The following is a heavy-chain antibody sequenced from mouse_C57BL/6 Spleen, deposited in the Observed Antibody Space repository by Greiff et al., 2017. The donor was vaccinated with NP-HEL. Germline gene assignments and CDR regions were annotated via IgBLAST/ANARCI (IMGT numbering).Heavy chain of an antibody. D-gene: IGHD2-12*01. Sequence: ESGPGLVKPSQSLSLTCSVTGYSITSGYYWNWIRQFPGNKLEWMGYISYDGSNNYNPSLKNRISITRDTSKNQFFLKLNSVTTEDTATYYCASLRRGDYWGQGTTLTVSS. CDR2: ISYDGSN. V-gene: IGHV3-6*01. J-gene: IGHJ2*01. CDR3: ASLRRGDY. CDR1: GYSITSGYY.